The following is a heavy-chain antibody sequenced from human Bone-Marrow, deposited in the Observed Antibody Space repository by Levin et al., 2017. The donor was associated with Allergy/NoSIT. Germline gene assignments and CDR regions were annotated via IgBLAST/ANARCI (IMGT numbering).Heavy chain of an antibody. CDR1: GYSFTDYY. CDR3: ARGGGSGSYKNFDS. J-gene: IGHJ4*02. Sequence: ASVKVSCKTSGYSFTDYYIHWLRQAPGQGLEWVGWINVNTGGTSYAQRFQDRVAMSRDTSITTAYMEVTRLKSDDTAVYYCARGGGSGSYKNFDSWGQGSLVTVSS. V-gene: IGHV1-2*02. CDR2: INVNTGGT. D-gene: IGHD3-10*01.